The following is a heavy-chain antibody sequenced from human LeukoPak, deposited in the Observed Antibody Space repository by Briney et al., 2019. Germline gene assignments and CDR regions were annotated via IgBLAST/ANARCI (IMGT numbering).Heavy chain of an antibody. CDR3: AKGDGYNRAWFDP. CDR2: IIPIFGTA. Sequence: ASVKASCKASGGTFSSYAISWVRQAPGQGLEWMGGIIPIFGTANYAQKFQGRVTITTDESTSTAYMELSSLRSEDTAVYYCAKGDGYNRAWFDPWGQGTLVTVSS. D-gene: IGHD5-24*01. CDR1: GGTFSSYA. V-gene: IGHV1-69*05. J-gene: IGHJ5*02.